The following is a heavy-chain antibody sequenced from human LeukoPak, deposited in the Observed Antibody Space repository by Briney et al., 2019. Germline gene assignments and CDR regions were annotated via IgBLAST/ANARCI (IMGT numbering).Heavy chain of an antibody. Sequence: GGSLRLSCAASGFTFSSYAMSWVRQAPGKGLEWVSTIGGSGGSTYYAASVKGRFTISRDNSNNTLYLQMNSLRAEDTAVYYCAKILYGSGSYYTPVDYWGQGTLVTVSS. CDR2: IGGSGGST. CDR3: AKILYGSGSYYTPVDY. V-gene: IGHV3-23*01. CDR1: GFTFSSYA. D-gene: IGHD3-10*01. J-gene: IGHJ4*02.